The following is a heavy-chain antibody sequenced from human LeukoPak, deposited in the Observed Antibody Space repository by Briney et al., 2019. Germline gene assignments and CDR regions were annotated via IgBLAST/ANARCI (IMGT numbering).Heavy chain of an antibody. CDR3: TTGFPNYGDYRGYFQH. CDR1: GFTFTNAW. CDR2: IKSKADGRTT. V-gene: IGHV3-15*01. J-gene: IGHJ1*01. D-gene: IGHD4-17*01. Sequence: PGGSLRLSCAASGFTFTNAWMSWVRQAPGKGLEWVGLIKSKADGRTTDCAAPVKVRFTISGDDSKNTLYLQMNNLKTEDTAVYYCTTGFPNYGDYRGYFQHWGQGTLATVAS.